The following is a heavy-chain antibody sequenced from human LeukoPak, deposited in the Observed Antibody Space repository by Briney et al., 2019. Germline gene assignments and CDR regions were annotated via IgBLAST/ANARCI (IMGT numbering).Heavy chain of an antibody. D-gene: IGHD3-10*01. V-gene: IGHV4-59*01. CDR3: ARAARGWYFDH. J-gene: IGHJ4*02. CDR1: GGSISSYY. CDR2: IYYSGST. Sequence: SETLSLTCTLSGGSISSYYWSWIRQPPGTGLEWIGNIYYSGSTNYNPSLKSRVTISVDTSKNQSSLNLTPVTAADAAVYYCARAARGWYFDHWGQGTLVTVSS.